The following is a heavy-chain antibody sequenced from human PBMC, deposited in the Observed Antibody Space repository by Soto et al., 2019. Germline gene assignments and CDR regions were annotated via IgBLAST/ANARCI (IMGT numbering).Heavy chain of an antibody. Sequence: EVQLLESGGGLVQPGGSLRLSCAASGFTFSSYSMSWVRQAPGKGLEWVSGFRTGGDDGTTYYADSVKGRFTISRDNSKNTLYLQMSSLRAEDTATYYCAKDRVNGDRLLEVDYWGQGTLVTVSS. V-gene: IGHV3-23*01. CDR3: AKDRVNGDRLLEVDY. CDR1: GFTFSSYS. D-gene: IGHD2-21*02. J-gene: IGHJ4*02. CDR2: FRTGGDDGTT.